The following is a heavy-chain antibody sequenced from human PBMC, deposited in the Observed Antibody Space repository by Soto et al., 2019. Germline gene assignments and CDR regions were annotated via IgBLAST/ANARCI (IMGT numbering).Heavy chain of an antibody. CDR1: GFTFSSNW. CDR2: MNPDGSTR. D-gene: IGHD3-10*01. Sequence: EVQLVESGGDLVQPGGSLRLSCEVSGFTFSSNWMHWVRQAPGKGLVWVSRMNPDGSTRGYADSVKGRFTISRDNAKNTLFLQMDSLRAEETAVYYCARGGNAGSGQYYLDDYWAQGTLVTVSS. V-gene: IGHV3-74*01. CDR3: ARGGNAGSGQYYLDDY. J-gene: IGHJ4*02.